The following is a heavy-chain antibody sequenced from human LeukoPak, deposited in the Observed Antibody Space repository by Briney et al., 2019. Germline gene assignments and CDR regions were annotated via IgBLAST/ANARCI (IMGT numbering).Heavy chain of an antibody. D-gene: IGHD6-19*01. V-gene: IGHV4-31*11. CDR1: GGSISSSSYY. CDR3: ARLADSSGWKGIFYFDY. CDR2: IYSSGST. J-gene: IGHJ4*02. Sequence: PSETLSLTCAVSGGSISSSSYYWSWIRQYPGKGLEWIGYIYSSGSTYYNPSLKNRIIISLDTSKNQFSLKLSSVTAADTAVYYCARLADSSGWKGIFYFDYWGQGTLVTVSS.